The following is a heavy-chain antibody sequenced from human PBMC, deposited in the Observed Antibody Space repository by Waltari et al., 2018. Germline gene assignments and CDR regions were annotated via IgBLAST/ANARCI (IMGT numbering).Heavy chain of an antibody. V-gene: IGHV4-59*01. CDR1: GGSISSYY. D-gene: IGHD6-25*01. CDR2: IYYSGST. Sequence: QVQLQESGPGLVKPSETLSLTCTVSGGSISSYYWSWIRQPPGKGLEWIGYIYYSGSTNYNPSLKSRVTISVDTSKNQFSLKLSSVTAADTAVYYCARITISSAPTNWYFDLWGRGTLVTVSS. J-gene: IGHJ2*01. CDR3: ARITISSAPTNWYFDL.